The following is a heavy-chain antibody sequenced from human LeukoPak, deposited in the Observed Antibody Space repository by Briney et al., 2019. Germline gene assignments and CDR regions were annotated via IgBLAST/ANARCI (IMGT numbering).Heavy chain of an antibody. V-gene: IGHV1-3*03. CDR3: AIRDGHTDH. D-gene: IGHD5-24*01. J-gene: IGHJ4*02. CDR2: INPANGYT. Sequence: ASVKVSCKTSGYTFTNYAMHWMRQAPGQTIEWLAWINPANGYTRYSQHFQDRVTVSSDTSADTAYMEMSSLRSEDKAIYYCAIRDGHTDHWGQGTLVTVSS. CDR1: GYTFTNYA.